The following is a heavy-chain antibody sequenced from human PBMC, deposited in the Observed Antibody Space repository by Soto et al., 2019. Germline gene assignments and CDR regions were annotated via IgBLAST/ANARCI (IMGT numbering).Heavy chain of an antibody. CDR2: INPNSGAT. J-gene: IGHJ4*02. CDR1: GYPFTGYY. Sequence: GASVKVSCKASGYPFTGYYIHWVRQAPGQGLEWMGWINPNSGATSYPQKFQGWVTMASDTSITTAYMELSRLRSDDTAVYYCAREGFLWSGYYFDYWGQGTLVTVSS. V-gene: IGHV1-2*04. D-gene: IGHD3-10*01. CDR3: AREGFLWSGYYFDY.